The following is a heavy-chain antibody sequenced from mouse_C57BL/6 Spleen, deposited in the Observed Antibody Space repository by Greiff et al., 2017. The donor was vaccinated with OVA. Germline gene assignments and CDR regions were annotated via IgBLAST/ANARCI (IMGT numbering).Heavy chain of an antibody. J-gene: IGHJ2*01. V-gene: IGHV7-3*01. CDR1: GFTFTDYY. CDR3: ERYERLRRIFGY. D-gene: IGHD2-4*01. CDR2: IRKKANGYTT. Sequence: EVKLVESGGGLVQPGGSLSLSCAASGFTFTDYYMSWVRQPPGKALEWLGFIRKKANGYTTEYSASVKGRFTISRDNSQSVLYLQMNALRAEYSATYYCERYERLRRIFGYWGQGPTLTVSS.